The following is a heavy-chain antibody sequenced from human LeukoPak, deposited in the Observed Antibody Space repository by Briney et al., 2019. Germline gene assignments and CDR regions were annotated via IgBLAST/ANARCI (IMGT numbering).Heavy chain of an antibody. J-gene: IGHJ4*02. V-gene: IGHV3-30*18. D-gene: IGHD2-15*01. CDR2: MSYDGSNK. Sequence: GGSLRLSCAASGFTFSSYGMHWVRQAPGKGLEWVAVMSYDGSNKYYADSVKGRFTISRDNSKNTLYLQMNSLRAEDTAVYYCAKDRTGFVVAATYADYWGQGTLVTVSS. CDR3: AKDRTGFVVAATYADY. CDR1: GFTFSSYG.